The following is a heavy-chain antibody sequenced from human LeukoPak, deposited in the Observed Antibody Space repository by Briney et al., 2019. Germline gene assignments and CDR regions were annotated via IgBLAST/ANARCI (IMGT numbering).Heavy chain of an antibody. J-gene: IGHJ3*02. CDR2: IKQDGSEK. CDR1: GFTFSSYW. CDR3: AREDSSGWSNDAFDI. D-gene: IGHD6-19*01. Sequence: GGSLRLSCAASGFTFSSYWMSWVRQAPGKGLEWVANIKQDGSEKYYVDSVKGRFTISRDNAKNSLYLQMNSLRAEDTAVYYCAREDSSGWSNDAFDIWGQGTMVTVSS. V-gene: IGHV3-7*01.